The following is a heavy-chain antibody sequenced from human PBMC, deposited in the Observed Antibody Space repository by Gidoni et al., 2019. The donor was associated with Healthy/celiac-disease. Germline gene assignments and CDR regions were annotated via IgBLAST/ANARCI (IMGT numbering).Heavy chain of an antibody. V-gene: IGHV3-9*01. D-gene: IGHD4-17*01. J-gene: IGHJ6*02. CDR1: GFTLLDYA. CDR2: ISWNSGSI. Sequence: EVPLVWSGGGLVQPGRSLGLPCAASGFTLLDYALHWGRQAPGEGLEWVSGISWNSGSIGYADSVKGRFTISRDNAKNSLYLQMNSLRAEDTALYYCAKDRFPSTVVTALGYYYYGMDVWGQGTTVTVSS. CDR3: AKDRFPSTVVTALGYYYYGMDV.